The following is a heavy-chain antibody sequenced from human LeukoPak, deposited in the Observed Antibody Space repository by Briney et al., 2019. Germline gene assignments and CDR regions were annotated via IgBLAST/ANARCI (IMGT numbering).Heavy chain of an antibody. CDR3: ARDRDYSSSCPDY. CDR1: GFTFXDYY. J-gene: IGHJ4*02. CDR2: ISSSGSTI. Sequence: GGSLKLSCAASGFTFXDYYMSWIRQAPGXXLEWVSYISSSGSTIYYADSVKGRFTISRDNAKNSLYLQMNSLRAEDTAVYYCARDRDYSSSCPDYWGQGTLVTVSS. D-gene: IGHD6-13*01. V-gene: IGHV3-11*01.